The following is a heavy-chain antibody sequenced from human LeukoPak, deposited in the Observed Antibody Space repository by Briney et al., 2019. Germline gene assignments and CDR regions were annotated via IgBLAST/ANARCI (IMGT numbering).Heavy chain of an antibody. CDR3: VRDTLPCSGSYHYYGMDV. V-gene: IGHV3-21*01. J-gene: IGHJ6*02. CDR2: ISSSSSYI. Sequence: GGSLRLSCAASGFTFSSYSMNWVRQAPGKGLEWVSSISSSSSYIYYADSVKGRFTISRDNAKNSLYLQMNSLRAEDTAVYYCVRDTLPCSGSYHYYGMDVWGQGTTVTVSS. D-gene: IGHD1-26*01. CDR1: GFTFSSYS.